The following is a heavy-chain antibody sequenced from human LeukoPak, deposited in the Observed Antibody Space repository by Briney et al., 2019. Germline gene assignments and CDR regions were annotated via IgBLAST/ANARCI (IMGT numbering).Heavy chain of an antibody. Sequence: SETLSLTCTVSGGSISSYYWSWIRQPPGKGLEWIGYIYYSGSTNYNPSLKSRVTISVDTSKNQFSLKLSSVTAADTAVYYCARVFREAAGTFGWFDPWGQGTLVTVSS. CDR2: IYYSGST. D-gene: IGHD6-13*01. V-gene: IGHV4-59*01. CDR1: GGSISSYY. J-gene: IGHJ5*02. CDR3: ARVFREAAGTFGWFDP.